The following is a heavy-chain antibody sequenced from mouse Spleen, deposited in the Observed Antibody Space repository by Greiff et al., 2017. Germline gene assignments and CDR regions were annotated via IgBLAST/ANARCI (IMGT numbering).Heavy chain of an antibody. CDR2: IDPSDSET. CDR1: GYTFTSYW. D-gene: IGHD1-1*02. CDR3: AREGYGDYAMDY. Sequence: QVQLKQSGAELVRPGSSVKLSCKASGYTFTSYWMHWVKQRPIQGLEWIGNIDPSDSETHYNQKFKDKATLTVDKSSSTAYMQLSSLTSEDSAVYYCAREGYGDYAMDYWGQGTSVTVSS. J-gene: IGHJ4*01. V-gene: IGHV1-52*01.